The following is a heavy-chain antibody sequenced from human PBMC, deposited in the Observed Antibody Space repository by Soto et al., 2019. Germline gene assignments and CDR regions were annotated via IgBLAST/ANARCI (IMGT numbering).Heavy chain of an antibody. CDR1: GFNFAAYT. V-gene: IGHV3-49*04. Sequence: GGSLRLSCSASGFNFAAYTMSWVRLTPGKGLEWVGFIRRIAYGGTTDYAASVKGRFTISRDDSGKIVYLQMSRLKIEDTAVYYCSRSLAIDFDSWGQGTLVTVSS. J-gene: IGHJ4*02. CDR2: IRRIAYGGTT. CDR3: SRSLAIDFDS.